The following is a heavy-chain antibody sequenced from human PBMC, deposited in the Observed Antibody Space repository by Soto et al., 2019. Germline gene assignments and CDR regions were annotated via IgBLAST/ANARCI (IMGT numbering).Heavy chain of an antibody. CDR1: GYTFRNYA. V-gene: IGHV1-18*04. Sequence: QVHLVQSGAEVKEPGASVKVSCKASGYTFRNYAITWVRHAPGQGLEWMGWINTYKGDTNYAHKFQGRVTMTTDTSTSTAYMELRSLRSDDTAIYYCARDAAFWSGRNLNWFDSWGQGTLVTVSS. CDR2: INTYKGDT. J-gene: IGHJ5*01. CDR3: ARDAAFWSGRNLNWFDS. D-gene: IGHD3-3*01.